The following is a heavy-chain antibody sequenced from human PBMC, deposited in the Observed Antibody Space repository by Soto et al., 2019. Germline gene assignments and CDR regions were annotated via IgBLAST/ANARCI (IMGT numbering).Heavy chain of an antibody. D-gene: IGHD3-22*01. CDR2: ISYDGSNK. CDR3: ARNYYDSSGYYGPFDY. Sequence: GGSLRLSCAASGFTFSSYAMHWVRQAPGKGLEWVAVISYDGSNKYYADSVKGRFTISRDNSKNTLYLQMNSLRAEDTAVYYCARNYYDSSGYYGPFDYWGQGTLVTVSS. J-gene: IGHJ4*02. V-gene: IGHV3-30*04. CDR1: GFTFSSYA.